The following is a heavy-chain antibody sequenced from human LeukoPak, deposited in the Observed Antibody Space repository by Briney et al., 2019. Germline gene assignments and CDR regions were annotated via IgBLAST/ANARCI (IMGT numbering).Heavy chain of an antibody. CDR3: ARAQLPAAVAAPGLNFDY. Sequence: GASVKVSCKASGYTFTSYGISWVRQAPGQGLEWMGWISAYNGNTNYAQKFQGWVTMTRDTSISTAYMELSRLRSDDTAVYYCARAQLPAAVAAPGLNFDYWGQGTLVTVSS. CDR2: ISAYNGNT. CDR1: GYTFTSYG. V-gene: IGHV1-18*01. J-gene: IGHJ4*02. D-gene: IGHD6-19*01.